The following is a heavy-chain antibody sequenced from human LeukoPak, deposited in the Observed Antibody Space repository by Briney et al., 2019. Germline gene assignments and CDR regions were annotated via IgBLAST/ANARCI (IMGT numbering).Heavy chain of an antibody. J-gene: IGHJ4*02. Sequence: GGSLRLSCAASGFTFSSYWMSWVRQAPGKGLEWMAYIKQDGSDKYYVDSVKGRFTISRDNAKNSVYLQMNSLRAEDTAVYYCSTSLTYCSGGSCYNGPFDYWGQGTLVTVSP. V-gene: IGHV3-7*01. D-gene: IGHD2-15*01. CDR1: GFTFSSYW. CDR3: STSLTYCSGGSCYNGPFDY. CDR2: IKQDGSDK.